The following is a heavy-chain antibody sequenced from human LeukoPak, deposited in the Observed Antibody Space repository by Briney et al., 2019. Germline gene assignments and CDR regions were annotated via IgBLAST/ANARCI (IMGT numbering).Heavy chain of an antibody. CDR1: GYTFTSYG. V-gene: IGHV1-18*01. J-gene: IGHJ4*02. D-gene: IGHD3-22*01. Sequence: ASVKVSCKASGYTFTSYGISWVRQAPGQGLEWMGWISAYNGNTNYAQKLQGRVTMTTDTSTSTAYMELRSLRSDDTAVYYCAREANYYDSRGYPFFFDYWGQGTLVTVSS. CDR2: ISAYNGNT. CDR3: AREANYYDSRGYPFFFDY.